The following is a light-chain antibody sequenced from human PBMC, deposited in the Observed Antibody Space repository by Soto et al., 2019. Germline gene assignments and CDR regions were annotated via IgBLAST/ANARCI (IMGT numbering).Light chain of an antibody. V-gene: IGKV1-39*01. Sequence: IQMTQSPSSLSASVGDTVTITCRASQGIRNDLGWYQQKPGKAPKLLIHAASSLQSGVPSRFSGSGSGTDFTLTISSLQPEDFATYYCQQSYSTPSITFGQGTRLEIK. CDR2: AAS. CDR1: QGIRND. J-gene: IGKJ5*01. CDR3: QQSYSTPSIT.